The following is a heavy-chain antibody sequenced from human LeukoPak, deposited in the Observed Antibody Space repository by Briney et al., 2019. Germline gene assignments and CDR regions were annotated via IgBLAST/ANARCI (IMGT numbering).Heavy chain of an antibody. Sequence: GGSLRLSCSASGFTFSSYAMHWVRQAPGKGLDYVSGISTNGGSTYYADSVKGRFTISRDNSKNTLYLQMSSLRAEDTAVYYCVKSRYQLLPHDYWGQGTLVTVSS. CDR3: VKSRYQLLPHDY. CDR2: ISTNGGST. CDR1: GFTFSSYA. J-gene: IGHJ4*02. V-gene: IGHV3-64D*06. D-gene: IGHD2-2*01.